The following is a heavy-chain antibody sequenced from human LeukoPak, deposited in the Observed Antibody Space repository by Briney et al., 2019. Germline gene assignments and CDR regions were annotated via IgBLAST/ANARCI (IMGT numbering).Heavy chain of an antibody. CDR3: ARVTGGRYCSTTSCYMRGWFDP. J-gene: IGHJ5*02. V-gene: IGHV1-69*13. D-gene: IGHD2-2*02. CDR1: GGTFSSYA. CDR2: IIPVFGTS. Sequence: SVKVSCKASGGTFSSYAISWVRQAPGQGLEWMGGIIPVFGTSNYAQKFQGRVTITADESTRTAYMELSSLRSEDTAVHYCARVTGGRYCSTTSCYMRGWFDPWGQGTLVTVSS.